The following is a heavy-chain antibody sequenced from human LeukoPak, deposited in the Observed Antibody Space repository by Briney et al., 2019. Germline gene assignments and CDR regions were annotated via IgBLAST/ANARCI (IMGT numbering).Heavy chain of an antibody. CDR3: ASDFLGYCSGGSCYRGGFYFDY. J-gene: IGHJ4*02. V-gene: IGHV1-69*05. Sequence: SVKVSCKASGGTFSSYAISWVRQAPGQGLEWMGRIIPIFGTANYAQKFQGRGKINTDESTSTAYMELSSLRSEDTAVYYCASDFLGYCSGGSCYRGGFYFDYWGQGTLVTVSS. D-gene: IGHD2-15*01. CDR1: GGTFSSYA. CDR2: IIPIFGTA.